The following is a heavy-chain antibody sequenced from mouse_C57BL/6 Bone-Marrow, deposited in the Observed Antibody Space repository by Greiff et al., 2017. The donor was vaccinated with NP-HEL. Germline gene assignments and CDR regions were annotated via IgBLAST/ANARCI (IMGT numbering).Heavy chain of an antibody. CDR1: GFTFSDYG. CDR3: ARVTAQALSGFAY. J-gene: IGHJ3*01. D-gene: IGHD3-2*02. CDR2: ISSGSSTI. Sequence: EVHLVESGGGLVKPGGSLKLSCAASGFTFSDYGMHWVRQAPEKGLEWVAYISSGSSTIYYADTVKGRFTISRDNAKNTLFLQMTSLRSEDTAMYYCARVTAQALSGFAYWGQGTLVTVSA. V-gene: IGHV5-17*01.